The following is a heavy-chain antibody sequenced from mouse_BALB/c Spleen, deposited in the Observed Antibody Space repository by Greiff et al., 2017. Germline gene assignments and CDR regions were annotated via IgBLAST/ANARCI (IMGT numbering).Heavy chain of an antibody. J-gene: IGHJ1*01. CDR1: GYTFTSYW. CDR2: IYPGNSDT. D-gene: IGHD3-3*01. Sequence: DVQLQESGTVLARPGASVKMSCKASGYTFTSYWMHWVKQRPGQGLEWIGAIYPGNSDTSYNQKFKGKAKLTAVTSTSTAYMELSSLTNEDSAVYYCTRKLGLYWYFDVWGAGTTVTVSS. V-gene: IGHV1-5*01. CDR3: TRKLGLYWYFDV.